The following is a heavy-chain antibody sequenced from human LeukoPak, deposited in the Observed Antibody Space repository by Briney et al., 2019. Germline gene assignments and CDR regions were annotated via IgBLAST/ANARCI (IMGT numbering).Heavy chain of an antibody. J-gene: IGHJ4*02. CDR3: ARATPGPFWSGYYTGNGQLLDY. CDR2: IIPILGIA. V-gene: IGHV1-69*04. Sequence: AASVKVSCKASGGTFSSYAISWVRQAPGQGLEWMGRIIPILGIANYAQKFQGRVTITADKSTSTAYMELSSLRSEDTAVYYCARATPGPFWSGYYTGNGQLLDYWGQGTLVTVSS. D-gene: IGHD3-3*01. CDR1: GGTFSSYA.